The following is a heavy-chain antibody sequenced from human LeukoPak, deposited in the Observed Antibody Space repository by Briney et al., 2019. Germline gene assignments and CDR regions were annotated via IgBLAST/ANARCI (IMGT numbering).Heavy chain of an antibody. D-gene: IGHD3-10*01. CDR3: AKVRDFRYFDY. V-gene: IGHV3-23*01. CDR2: ISGSGGST. J-gene: IGHJ4*02. Sequence: GGSLRLSCAASGFTFSSLWMSWVRQAPGKGLEWVSAISGSGGSTYYADSVKGRFTISRDNSKNTLYLQMNSLRAEDTAVYYCAKVRDFRYFDYWGQGTLVTVSS. CDR1: GFTFSSLW.